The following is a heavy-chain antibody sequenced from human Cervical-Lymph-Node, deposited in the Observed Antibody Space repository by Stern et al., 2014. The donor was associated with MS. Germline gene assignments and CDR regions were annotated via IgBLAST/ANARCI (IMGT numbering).Heavy chain of an antibody. V-gene: IGHV3-11*01. CDR2: ISSSGSTI. CDR1: GFTFSGYS. D-gene: IGHD4-23*01. Sequence: VQLEESGGGLAKPGGSLRFSCEPSGFTFSGYSISWIRQAPGKGLEGVSYISSSGSTIYYADSVKGRFTISRDNAKNSLYLQMNSLRAEDTAVYYCARGRHGGNSGYWGQGTLVTVSS. J-gene: IGHJ4*02. CDR3: ARGRHGGNSGY.